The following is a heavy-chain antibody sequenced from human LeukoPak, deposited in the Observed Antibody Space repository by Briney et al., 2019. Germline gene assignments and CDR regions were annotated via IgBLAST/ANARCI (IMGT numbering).Heavy chain of an antibody. D-gene: IGHD6-19*01. CDR3: ARDPGIAVAGLDYFDY. V-gene: IGHV3-30-3*01. CDR2: ISYDGSNK. J-gene: IGHJ4*02. Sequence: GGSLRLSCAASGFTFSSYAMHWVRQAPGKGLEWVAVISYDGSNKYYADSVKGRFTISRDNSKNTLYLQMNSLRAEDTAVHYCARDPGIAVAGLDYFDYWGQGTLVTVSS. CDR1: GFTFSSYA.